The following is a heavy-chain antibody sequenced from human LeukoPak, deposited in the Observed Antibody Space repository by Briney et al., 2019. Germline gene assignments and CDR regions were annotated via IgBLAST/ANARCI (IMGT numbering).Heavy chain of an antibody. CDR2: IIPSDGST. D-gene: IGHD3-10*01. CDR1: GYSFTRYF. CDR3: ARGKVVTMVRGVIIAYFDY. J-gene: IGHJ4*02. V-gene: IGHV1-46*01. Sequence: ASVKVSCKASGYSFTRYFIHWVRQAPGQGLEWMGIIIPSDGSTSYAQKFQGRVTMTRDTSTSTVYMELSSLRSEDTAVYYCARGKVVTMVRGVIIAYFDYWGQGTLVTVSS.